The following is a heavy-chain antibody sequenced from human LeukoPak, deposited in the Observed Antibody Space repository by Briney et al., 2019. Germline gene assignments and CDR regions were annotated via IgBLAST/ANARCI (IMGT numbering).Heavy chain of an antibody. CDR1: GYTFTAYY. Sequence: ASVKVSCKASGYTFTAYYIHWVRQAPGQGLEWMGWINPNSGGTNYAQKFQGRVTMTKDTSISTAYMELNRLRSDDTAVYYCARGLYYYDSSGYFNFDYWGQGTLVTVSS. V-gene: IGHV1-2*02. D-gene: IGHD3-22*01. CDR2: INPNSGGT. CDR3: ARGLYYYDSSGYFNFDY. J-gene: IGHJ4*02.